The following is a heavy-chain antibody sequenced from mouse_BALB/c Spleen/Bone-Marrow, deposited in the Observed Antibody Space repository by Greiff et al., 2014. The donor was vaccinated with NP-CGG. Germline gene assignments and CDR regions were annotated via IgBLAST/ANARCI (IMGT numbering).Heavy chain of an antibody. CDR2: INPSNGRT. J-gene: IGHJ4*01. CDR1: GYTFTSYW. Sequence: QVQLQQPGAELVKPGASVELSCKASGYTFTSYWMHWVKQRPGQGLEWIGEINPSNGRTNYNEKFKSKATLTVDKSSSTAYMQLSSLTSEDPAVYYCARSSYYYGSSYVNAMDYWGQGTSDTVSS. V-gene: IGHV1S81*02. D-gene: IGHD1-1*01. CDR3: ARSSYYYGSSYVNAMDY.